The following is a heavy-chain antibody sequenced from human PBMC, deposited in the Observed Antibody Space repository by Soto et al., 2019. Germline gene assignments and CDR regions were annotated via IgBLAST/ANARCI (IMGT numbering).Heavy chain of an antibody. Sequence: EVQLVESGGGLVQPGRSLRLSCAASGFTFDDYAMHWVRQAPGKGLEWVSGISWDSGSIGYADSVKGRFTISRDNAKNSLYLQMNSLGAEDTALYYCANDVAYCGGDCYSGFDYWGQGTLVTV. CDR2: ISWDSGSI. V-gene: IGHV3-9*01. CDR1: GFTFDDYA. J-gene: IGHJ4*02. D-gene: IGHD2-21*02. CDR3: ANDVAYCGGDCYSGFDY.